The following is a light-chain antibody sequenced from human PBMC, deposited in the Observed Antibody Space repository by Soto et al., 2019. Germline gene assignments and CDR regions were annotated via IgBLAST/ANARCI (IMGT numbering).Light chain of an antibody. CDR1: QDISNY. V-gene: IGKV1-33*01. CDR2: DAS. Sequence: DIQMSQSPSSLSASVGDRVTITCQASQDISNYLNWYQQKSGKAPKLLIYDASNLETGVPSRFSGSGSGTDFTLTIRSLQPEDIATYYCQQYENVPLTFGGGTKVDI. J-gene: IGKJ4*01. CDR3: QQYENVPLT.